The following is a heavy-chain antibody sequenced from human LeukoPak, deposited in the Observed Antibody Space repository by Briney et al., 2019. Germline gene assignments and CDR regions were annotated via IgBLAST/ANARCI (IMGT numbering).Heavy chain of an antibody. CDR3: AREVADCVGDCLGP. CDR1: GFTFSTYE. Sequence: GSLRLSCAASGFTFSTYEMNWVRQAPGKGLEWVSYISSSGSMIYYADSVKGRFPVSRDNAKNSLYLQMNSLTVEDTAVYYCAREVADCVGDCLGPWGQGTLVTVSS. CDR2: ISSSGSMI. V-gene: IGHV3-48*03. D-gene: IGHD2-21*02. J-gene: IGHJ5*02.